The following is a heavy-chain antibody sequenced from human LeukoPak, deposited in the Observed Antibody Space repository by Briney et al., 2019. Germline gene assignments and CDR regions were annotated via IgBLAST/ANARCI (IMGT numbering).Heavy chain of an antibody. CDR3: ARERYGINDY. Sequence: SETLSLTCSVSGDSISGSSYYWGWIRQPPGKGLEWIGSIYYSGSTYYNPSLKSRVTISVDTSKNQFSLKLSSVTAADTAVYYCARERYGINDYWGQGTLVTVSS. D-gene: IGHD4-17*01. V-gene: IGHV4-39*07. CDR2: IYYSGST. J-gene: IGHJ4*02. CDR1: GDSISGSSYY.